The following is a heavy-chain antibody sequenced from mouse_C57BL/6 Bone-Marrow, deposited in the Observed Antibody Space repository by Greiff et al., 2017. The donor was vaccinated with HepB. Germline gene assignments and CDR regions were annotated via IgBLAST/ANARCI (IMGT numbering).Heavy chain of an antibody. V-gene: IGHV3-6*01. Sequence: VQLKESGPGLVKPSQSLSLTCSVTGYSITSGYYWNWIRQFPGNKLEWMGYISYDGSNNYNPSLKNRISITRDTSKNQFFLKLNSVTTEDTATYYCANGQLRLLCAYWGQGTLVTVSA. D-gene: IGHD3-2*02. CDR1: GYSITSGYY. J-gene: IGHJ3*01. CDR2: ISYDGSN. CDR3: ANGQLRLLCAY.